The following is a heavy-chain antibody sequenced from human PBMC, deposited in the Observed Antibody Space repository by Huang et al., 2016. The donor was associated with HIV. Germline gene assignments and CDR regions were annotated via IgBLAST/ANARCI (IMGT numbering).Heavy chain of an antibody. V-gene: IGHV4-39*02. J-gene: IGHJ4*02. CDR3: ARLPGSITMIRGVITDPY. CDR1: GGSIRSDTYY. CDR2: IYYMRST. Sequence: QLQLQESGPGLVKPSETLSLTCTVSGGSIRSDTYYWGWIRQPPGTGLEWVGSIYYMRSTYYNPSLKRRFTITGDTSKNHFSLRMRSVTAADTAVYYCARLPGSITMIRGVITDPYWGQGTLVTVSS. D-gene: IGHD3-10*01.